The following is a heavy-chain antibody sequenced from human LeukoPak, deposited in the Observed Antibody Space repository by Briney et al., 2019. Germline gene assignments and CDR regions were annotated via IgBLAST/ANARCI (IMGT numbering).Heavy chain of an antibody. CDR3: ARDGIPTYAFDI. V-gene: IGHV3-7*01. J-gene: IGHJ3*02. CDR2: INRDGGAQ. Sequence: PGGSLRLSCSASGFTFSSYWMSWVRQAPGKGLEWMANINRDGGAQNYVDSVKGRFTISRDNAKNSLFLQMNNLRAEDTALYYCARDGIPTYAFDIWGQGTMVTVS. CDR1: GFTFSSYW. D-gene: IGHD1-26*01.